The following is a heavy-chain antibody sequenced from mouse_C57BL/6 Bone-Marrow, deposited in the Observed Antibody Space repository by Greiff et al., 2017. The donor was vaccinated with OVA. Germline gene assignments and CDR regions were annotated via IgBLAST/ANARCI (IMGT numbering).Heavy chain of an antibody. CDR2: ISSGGSYT. J-gene: IGHJ2*01. D-gene: IGHD1-1*02. CDR3: ARHGNYLDY. CDR1: GFTFSSYG. V-gene: IGHV5-6*01. Sequence: EVKLVESGGDLVKPGGSLKLSCAASGFTFSSYGMSWVRQTPDKRLEWVATISSGGSYTYYPDSVKGRFTISRDNAKNTLYLQMSSLKSEDTAMYYCARHGNYLDYWGQGTTLTVSS.